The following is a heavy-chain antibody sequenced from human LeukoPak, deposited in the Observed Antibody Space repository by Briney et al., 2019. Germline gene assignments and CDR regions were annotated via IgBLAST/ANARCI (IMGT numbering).Heavy chain of an antibody. CDR1: GGSISSYY. V-gene: IGHV4-4*07. J-gene: IGHJ6*03. Sequence: PSETLSLTCTVSGGSISSYYWSWIRQPAGKGLEWIGRIYTSGSTNYNPSLKSRVTMSVDTSKNQFSLKLSSVTAADTAVYYCARDVGYCSSTSCYKAPIYYYYYMDVWGKGTTVTVSS. D-gene: IGHD2-2*02. CDR3: ARDVGYCSSTSCYKAPIYYYYYMDV. CDR2: IYTSGST.